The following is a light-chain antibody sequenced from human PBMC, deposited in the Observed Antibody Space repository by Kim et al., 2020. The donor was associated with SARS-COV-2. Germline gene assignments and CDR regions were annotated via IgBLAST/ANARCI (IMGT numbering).Light chain of an antibody. CDR3: QQYNSYPYP. CDR1: QSISSW. CDR2: DAS. V-gene: IGKV1-5*01. J-gene: IGKJ2*01. Sequence: DIQMTQSPSTLSASVGDRVTITCRASQSISSWLAWYQQKPGKAPKLLIYDASRLESGVPSRFSGSGSGTEFTLTISSLQPDDFATYYCQQYNSYPYPFGQGTKLEI.